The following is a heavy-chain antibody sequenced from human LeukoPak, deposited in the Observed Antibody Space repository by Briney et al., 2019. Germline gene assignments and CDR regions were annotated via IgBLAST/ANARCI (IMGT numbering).Heavy chain of an antibody. Sequence: GRSLRLSCATSGFTFSSYGMHWVRQAPGKELEWVSVIYSGGDTYYADSVKGRFTISRDNSKNMIYLEMSSLKAEDTAVYYCAKERNLEIAVAGTIFDYWGQGTLVTVSS. CDR1: GFTFSSYG. CDR2: IYSGGDT. CDR3: AKERNLEIAVAGTIFDY. D-gene: IGHD6-19*01. J-gene: IGHJ4*02. V-gene: IGHV3-66*01.